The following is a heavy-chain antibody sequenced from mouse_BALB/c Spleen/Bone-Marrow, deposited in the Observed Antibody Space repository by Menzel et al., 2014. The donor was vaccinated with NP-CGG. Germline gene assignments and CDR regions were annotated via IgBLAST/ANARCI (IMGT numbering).Heavy chain of an antibody. V-gene: IGHV1-7*01. CDR2: INPSTGYT. J-gene: IGHJ2*01. D-gene: IGHD2-13*01. Sequence: VQLQQSGAELAKPGASVKVSCKASGYTFTSYWMHWVKQRPGQGLEWIGYINPSTGYTEYNQKFKDKATLTADKSSSTAYMQLSSLTSEDSAVYYCARGDYYFDYWGQGTTLTVSS. CDR3: ARGDYYFDY. CDR1: GYTFTSYW.